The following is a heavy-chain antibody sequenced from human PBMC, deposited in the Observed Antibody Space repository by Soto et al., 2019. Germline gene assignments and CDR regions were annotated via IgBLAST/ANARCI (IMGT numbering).Heavy chain of an antibody. D-gene: IGHD2-21*02. J-gene: IGHJ6*02. Sequence: DVKLVESGGCLVQPGDSLRLSCEVSGFTFSMYSMSWVRQSPGKGLEWVAKIPQEGVDGHYAESVKGRCIISRDNDKNSLHLQLNNLRAEDTAVYYCARDHLILPAHDFFYGSDVWGRGATVTVSS. V-gene: IGHV3-7*03. CDR1: GFTFSMYS. CDR2: IPQEGVDG. CDR3: ARDHLILPAHDFFYGSDV.